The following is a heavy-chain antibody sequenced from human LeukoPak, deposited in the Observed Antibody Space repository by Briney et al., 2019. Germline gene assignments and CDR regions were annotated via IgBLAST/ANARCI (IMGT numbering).Heavy chain of an antibody. V-gene: IGHV3-23*01. Sequence: GGSLRLSCAASGFTFSSYAMSWVRQAPGKGLEWVSVIRGSGGSTYYADSVKGRFTIFRDNSKNTLYLQMDSLRGDDTAVYYCAPGREGYTLDYGGQEPLVTVP. CDR1: GFTFSSYA. CDR2: IRGSGGST. J-gene: IGHJ4*02. D-gene: IGHD5-24*01. CDR3: APGREGYTLDY.